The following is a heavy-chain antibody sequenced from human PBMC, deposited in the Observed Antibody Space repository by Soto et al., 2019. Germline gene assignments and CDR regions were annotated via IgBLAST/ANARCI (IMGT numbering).Heavy chain of an antibody. D-gene: IGHD3-22*01. CDR1: GYTLTNYY. CDR2: INPSEGST. J-gene: IGHJ3*02. V-gene: IGHV1-46*01. Sequence: ASVKVSCKASGYTLTNYYIHWVRQAPGQGLEWMGIINPSEGSTDYPQKFRGRVSLTTDTSTTTVYMELSSLSSEDTAVYYCARGSPHDYFYSSGYDALDIWGQGTMVTVSS. CDR3: ARGSPHDYFYSSGYDALDI.